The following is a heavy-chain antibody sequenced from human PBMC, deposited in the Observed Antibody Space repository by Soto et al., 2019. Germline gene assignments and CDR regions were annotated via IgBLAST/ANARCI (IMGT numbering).Heavy chain of an antibody. CDR2: MSGDGKTI. J-gene: IGHJ5*02. V-gene: IGHV3-74*01. D-gene: IGHD1-1*01. Sequence: HPGGSLRLSCAASGFTFSNYFMHWVRQVPGEGLVWVSRMSGDGKTISYADSVKGRFTISGDNAKNTLYLQINSLRVEDTAVYYCARTYVPGIAGFDPWGQGTLVTVS. CDR3: ARTYVPGIAGFDP. CDR1: GFTFSNYF.